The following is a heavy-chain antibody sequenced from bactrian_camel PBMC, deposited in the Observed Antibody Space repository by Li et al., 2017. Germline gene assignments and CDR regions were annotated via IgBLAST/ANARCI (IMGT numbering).Heavy chain of an antibody. CDR2: IDSDHTP. CDR3: AWIWVRGGSCSVGLLLTGRY. J-gene: IGHJ4*01. CDR1: GPPYTHKY. D-gene: IGHD3*01. V-gene: IGHV3S53*01. Sequence: VQLVESGGDSVEAGGSLRLSCLASGPPYTHKYMAWFRRAPGNARGGVAAIDSDHTPTYADSVKGRFTISTDRADLTVYLQMNSLNPEDTATYYCAWIWVRGGSCSVGLLLTGRYRGQGTQVTVS.